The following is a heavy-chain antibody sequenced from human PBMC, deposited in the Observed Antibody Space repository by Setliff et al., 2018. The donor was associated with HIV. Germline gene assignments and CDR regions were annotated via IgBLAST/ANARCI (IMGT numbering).Heavy chain of an antibody. V-gene: IGHV1-69*05. CDR1: GGTFSSYA. D-gene: IGHD3-10*01. J-gene: IGHJ4*02. Sequence: SVKVSCKASGGTFSSYAISWVRQAPGQGLEWMGGISPIFGTANYAQKFQGRVTITTDESTSTAYMELSSLRSEDTAVYYSARDPSGSDYFDYWGQGTLVTVSS. CDR3: ARDPSGSDYFDY. CDR2: ISPIFGTA.